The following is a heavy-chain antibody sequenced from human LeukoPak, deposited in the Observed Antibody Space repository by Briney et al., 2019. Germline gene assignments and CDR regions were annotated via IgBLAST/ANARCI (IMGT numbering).Heavy chain of an antibody. CDR2: FDPEDGET. V-gene: IGHV1-24*01. CDR1: GYTLTELP. J-gene: IGHJ3*02. CDR3: ATQQWPPRSGRDAFDI. D-gene: IGHD6-19*01. Sequence: GASVTVSCKVSGYTLTELPMHWVRQAPGKGLEWMGGFDPEDGETIYAQKFQGRVTMTEDTSTDTAYMELSSLRSEDTAVYYCATQQWPPRSGRDAFDIWGQGTMVTVSS.